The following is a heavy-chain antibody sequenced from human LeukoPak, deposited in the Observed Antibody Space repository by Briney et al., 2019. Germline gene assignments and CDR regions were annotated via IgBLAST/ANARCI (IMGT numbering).Heavy chain of an antibody. CDR3: ARQYGSGRYYTDRYGRYYFDC. D-gene: IGHD3-10*01. Sequence: PRKRLEWIGYIYYSGSTNYNPSLKSRVTISVDTSKNQCSLKLSSVTAADTAVYYCARQYGSGRYYTDRYGRYYFDCWGQGTLVTVSS. J-gene: IGHJ4*02. V-gene: IGHV4-59*08. CDR2: IYYSGST.